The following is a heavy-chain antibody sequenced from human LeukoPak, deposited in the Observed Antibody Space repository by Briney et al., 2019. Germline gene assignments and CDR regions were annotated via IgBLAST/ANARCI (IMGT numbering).Heavy chain of an antibody. J-gene: IGHJ5*02. CDR3: AKDPLDSSSWYGPNWFDP. D-gene: IGHD6-13*01. CDR2: ISGSGGST. CDR1: GFTFSSYG. Sequence: PGGSLRLSCAASGFTFSSYGMSWVRQAPGKGLEWVSAISGSGGSTYYADSVKGRFTISRDNSKNTLYLQMNSLRAEDTAVYYCAKDPLDSSSWYGPNWFDPWGQGTLVTVSS. V-gene: IGHV3-23*01.